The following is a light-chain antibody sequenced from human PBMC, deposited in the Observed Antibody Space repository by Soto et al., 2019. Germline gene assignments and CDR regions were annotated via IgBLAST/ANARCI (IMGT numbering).Light chain of an antibody. Sequence: EIVSTQSPATLSLSPGERATLSCRASQSVSSYLAWYQQKPGQAPRLLIYDASNRATGIPARFSGSGSGTDFTLTTSSLEPEDFAVYYCQQRSNWPPLTFGGGTKVEIK. CDR3: QQRSNWPPLT. J-gene: IGKJ4*01. CDR2: DAS. V-gene: IGKV3-11*01. CDR1: QSVSSY.